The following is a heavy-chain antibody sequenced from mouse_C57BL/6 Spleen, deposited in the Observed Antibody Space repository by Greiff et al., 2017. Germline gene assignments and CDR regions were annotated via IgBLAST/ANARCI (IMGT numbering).Heavy chain of an antibody. D-gene: IGHD1-1*01. CDR1: GYTFTDYY. Sequence: VQLQQSGPELVKPGASVKISCKASGYTFTDYYMNWVKQSHGKSLEWIGDINPNNGGTSYNQKFKGKATLTVDKSSSTAYMELRSLTSEDSAVYYCANYGSSYGYAMDDWGQGTSVTVSS. CDR2: INPNNGGT. CDR3: ANYGSSYGYAMDD. V-gene: IGHV1-26*01. J-gene: IGHJ4*01.